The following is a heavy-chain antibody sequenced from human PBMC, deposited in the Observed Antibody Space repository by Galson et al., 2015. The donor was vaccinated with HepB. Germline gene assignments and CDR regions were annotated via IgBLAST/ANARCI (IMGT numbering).Heavy chain of an antibody. CDR3: ARYNGGSALDY. D-gene: IGHD1-14*01. J-gene: IGHJ4*02. CDR2: VWFDGSKE. Sequence: LRLSCAASGFTFSNYGMHWVRQAPGKGLEWMAVVWFDGSKEFYAESVKGRLTISRDDFKNTLYLQMNSLRAEDTAVYYCARYNGGSALDYWGQGTLVTVSS. CDR1: GFTFSNYG. V-gene: IGHV3-33*01.